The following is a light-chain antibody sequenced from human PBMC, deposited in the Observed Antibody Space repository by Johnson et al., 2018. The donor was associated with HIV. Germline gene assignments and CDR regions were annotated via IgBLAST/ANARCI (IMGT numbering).Light chain of an antibody. Sequence: QSVLTQPPSVSAAPGQKVTISCSGSSSNIGNNYVSWYQQLPGTAPKLLIYDNNKRPSGIPDRFSGSKSGTSATLGITGLQTGDEADYYCGTWDSSLSVYVIGTGTKVTGL. CDR3: GTWDSSLSVYV. J-gene: IGLJ1*01. V-gene: IGLV1-51*01. CDR1: SSNIGNNY. CDR2: DNN.